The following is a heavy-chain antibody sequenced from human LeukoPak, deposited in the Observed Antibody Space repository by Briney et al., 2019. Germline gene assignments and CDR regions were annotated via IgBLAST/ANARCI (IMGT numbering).Heavy chain of an antibody. CDR2: IFYSGST. CDR1: GGSISSYY. CDR3: ARCFDSSGFGMDV. Sequence: PSETLSLICTVSGGSISSYYWSWIRQPPGKGLEWIGYIFYSGSTNYNPSLKSRVTISVDTSKNQFSLKLSSVTAADTAVYYCARCFDSSGFGMDVWGLGTTVTVSS. J-gene: IGHJ6*02. D-gene: IGHD3-22*01. V-gene: IGHV4-59*01.